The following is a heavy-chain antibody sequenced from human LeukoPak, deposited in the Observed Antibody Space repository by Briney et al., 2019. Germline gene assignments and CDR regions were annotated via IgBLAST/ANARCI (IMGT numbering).Heavy chain of an antibody. CDR2: IYYSGST. CDR3: ARVEYSSSSVDI. CDR1: GGSISSTSYY. V-gene: IGHV4-31*11. Sequence: PSETLSLTCAVSGGSISSTSYYWAWIRQPPGKGLEWIGYIYYSGSTYYSPSLKSRVTISVDTSKNQFSLKLSSVTAADTAVYYCARVEYSSSSVDIWGQGTMVTVSS. D-gene: IGHD6-6*01. J-gene: IGHJ3*02.